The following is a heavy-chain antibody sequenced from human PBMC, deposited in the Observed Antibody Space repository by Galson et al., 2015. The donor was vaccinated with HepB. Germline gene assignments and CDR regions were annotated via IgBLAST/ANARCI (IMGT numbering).Heavy chain of an antibody. Sequence: LSLTCTVSGGSISSYYWSWIRQPPGKGLEWIGYIYYSGSTNYNPSLKSRVTISVDTSKNQFSLKLSSVTAADTAVYYCARQGWGYCSSTSCYTGVPLVHYYYYMDVWGKGTTVTVSS. CDR2: IYYSGST. D-gene: IGHD2-2*02. CDR3: ARQGWGYCSSTSCYTGVPLVHYYYYMDV. CDR1: GGSISSYY. J-gene: IGHJ6*03. V-gene: IGHV4-59*08.